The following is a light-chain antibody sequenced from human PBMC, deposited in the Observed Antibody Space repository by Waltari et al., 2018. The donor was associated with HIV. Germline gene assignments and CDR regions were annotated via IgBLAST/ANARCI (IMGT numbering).Light chain of an antibody. CDR2: EVS. Sequence: QSALTQPASVSGSPGQSISISCTGPSSDVGGYNDVSWYQQHPAKAPKLVILEVSNRPSGVSNRFSGSKSGNRASLTISGLQAEDEAYYDCSSYTSSDTVVFGGGTKVTVL. CDR1: SSDVGGYND. V-gene: IGLV2-14*01. CDR3: SSYTSSDTVV. J-gene: IGLJ2*01.